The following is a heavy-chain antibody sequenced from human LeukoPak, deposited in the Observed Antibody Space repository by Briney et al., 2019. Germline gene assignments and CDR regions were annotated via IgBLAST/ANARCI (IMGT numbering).Heavy chain of an antibody. D-gene: IGHD3-22*01. CDR3: ARDGATMIVGPPSDTTLDAFDI. Sequence: ASVKVSCXASGYTFTNYDINWVRQASGQGLEWMGWMNPNSGNTGYAQKFQGRVTMTRNTSISTAYMELSSLRSEDTAVYYCARDGATMIVGPPSDTTLDAFDIWGQGTMVTVSS. V-gene: IGHV1-8*01. CDR1: GYTFTNYD. J-gene: IGHJ3*02. CDR2: MNPNSGNT.